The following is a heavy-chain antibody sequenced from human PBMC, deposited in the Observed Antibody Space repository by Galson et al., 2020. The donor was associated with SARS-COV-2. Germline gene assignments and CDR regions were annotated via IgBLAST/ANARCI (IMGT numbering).Heavy chain of an antibody. Sequence: SVKVSCKASGYTFTSYGISWVRQAPGQGLEWMGWISAYNGNTGYAQNLQGRVTMTTDTSTSTAYMELRSLRYDDTAVYYCGRDQHNYYGMDVWGQGTTVTVSS. CDR1: GYTFTSYG. CDR2: ISAYNGNT. J-gene: IGHJ6*02. CDR3: GRDQHNYYGMDV. V-gene: IGHV1-18*01.